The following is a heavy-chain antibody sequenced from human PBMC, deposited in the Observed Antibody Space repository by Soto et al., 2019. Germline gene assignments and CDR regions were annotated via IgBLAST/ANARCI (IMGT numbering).Heavy chain of an antibody. CDR1: GYTFTSYN. J-gene: IGHJ4*02. Sequence: GASVKVSCKASGYTFTSYNMHWVRQAPGQGLEWMGMINPRGGSPNYAQTLQGRVTLTSDASTSTVYMELSSLRSEDTAVYYCARLVSYSGSRFDSWGQGTLVTVSS. CDR3: ARLVSYSGSRFDS. D-gene: IGHD3-10*01. CDR2: INPRGGSP. V-gene: IGHV1-46*01.